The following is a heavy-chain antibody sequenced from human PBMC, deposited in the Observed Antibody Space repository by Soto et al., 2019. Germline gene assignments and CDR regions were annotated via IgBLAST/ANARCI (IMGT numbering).Heavy chain of an antibody. D-gene: IGHD3-10*01. Sequence: EVQLVESGGGLVKTGGSLRLSCAASGFTFSNAWMNWVRQAPGKGLEWVGRIKSKTDGGTTDYAAPVKGRFSISRDDSKNTLYLQMNSLKTEDTAVYYCTTSSGRYYSRFHYWGQGTLVTVSS. J-gene: IGHJ4*02. CDR1: GFTFSNAW. CDR2: IKSKTDGGTT. V-gene: IGHV3-15*07. CDR3: TTSSGRYYSRFHY.